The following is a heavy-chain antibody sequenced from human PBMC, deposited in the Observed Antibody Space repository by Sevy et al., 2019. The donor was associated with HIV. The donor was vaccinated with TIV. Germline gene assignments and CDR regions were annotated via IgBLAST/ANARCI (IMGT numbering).Heavy chain of an antibody. CDR1: GFTFSKYW. CDR3: ARETGSSHFDY. CDR2: INQDGSEK. D-gene: IGHD3-10*01. J-gene: IGHJ4*02. Sequence: GGSLRLSCAASGFTFSKYWMSWVRQAPGKGPERVANINQDGSEKYYVDSVKGRFTISRDNGKNSLYLQMNSLRAEDTAVYYCARETGSSHFDYWGQGTLVTVSS. V-gene: IGHV3-7*01.